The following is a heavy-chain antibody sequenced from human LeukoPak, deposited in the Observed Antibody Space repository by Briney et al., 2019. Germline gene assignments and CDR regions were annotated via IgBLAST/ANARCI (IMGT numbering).Heavy chain of an antibody. Sequence: GASVKVSCKASGYTLTGYYMHWVRQAPGQGLEWMGWINPNSGGTNYAQKFQGRATMTRDTSISTAYMELSRLRSDDTAVYYCARETVAEQLVDYWGQGTLVTVSS. J-gene: IGHJ4*02. CDR2: INPNSGGT. V-gene: IGHV1-2*02. CDR1: GYTLTGYY. D-gene: IGHD6-19*01. CDR3: ARETVAEQLVDY.